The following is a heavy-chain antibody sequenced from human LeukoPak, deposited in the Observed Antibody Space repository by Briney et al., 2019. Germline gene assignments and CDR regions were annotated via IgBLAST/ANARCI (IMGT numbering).Heavy chain of an antibody. J-gene: IGHJ6*02. CDR1: GGSISSRNG. Sequence: PSEPLSLTCAVSGGSISSRNGWGRVRHPPGKGLEGIGEIYYSGSTHCNPSLKSRVTIAVDKSKNPFSLKLSSVTAAETAVYSCARLYYYGSGSYYQARSHYGMDVWGQGTPVTVSS. V-gene: IGHV4-4*02. CDR3: ARLYYYGSGSYYQARSHYGMDV. D-gene: IGHD3-10*01. CDR2: IYYSGST.